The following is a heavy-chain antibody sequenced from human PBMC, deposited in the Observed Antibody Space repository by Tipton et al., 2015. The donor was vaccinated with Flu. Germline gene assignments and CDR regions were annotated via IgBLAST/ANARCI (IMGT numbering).Heavy chain of an antibody. D-gene: IGHD6-13*01. CDR2: IKQDGSQK. CDR3: ARDPYSSSWADY. Sequence: SLRLSCAASGFTFSSFWMNWVRQAPGKGLEWVANIKQDGSQKYYVDSLKGRFTISRGNAKNSLYLQMNSLRAEDTAVYYCARDPYSSSWADYWGQGTLVTVSS. CDR1: GFTFSSFW. J-gene: IGHJ4*02. V-gene: IGHV3-7*01.